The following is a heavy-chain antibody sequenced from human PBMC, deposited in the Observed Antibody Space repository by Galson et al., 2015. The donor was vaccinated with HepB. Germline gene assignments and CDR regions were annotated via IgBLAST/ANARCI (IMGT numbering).Heavy chain of an antibody. Sequence: SLRLSCAASGFTFSSYAIHWVRQAPGKGLEWVAIIWYDGSNKYYGDSVKGRFTISRDNSKNTLYLQMNSLRADDTAVYYCARDRLGYDFWSGYRYYYYGMDVWGQGTTVTVYS. CDR2: IWYDGSNK. CDR3: ARDRLGYDFWSGYRYYYYGMDV. CDR1: GFTFSSYA. J-gene: IGHJ6*02. V-gene: IGHV3-33*01. D-gene: IGHD3-3*01.